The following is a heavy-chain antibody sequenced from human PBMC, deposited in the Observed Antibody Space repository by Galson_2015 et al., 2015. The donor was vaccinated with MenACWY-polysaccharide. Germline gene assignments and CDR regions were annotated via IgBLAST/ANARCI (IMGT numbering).Heavy chain of an antibody. CDR2: INQDGSEK. J-gene: IGHJ4*02. Sequence: SLRLSCAASGFTFGNFWMSWVRQAPGKGLEWVASINQDGSEKHYVDPVRVQFTVSRDNAKNSLYLQMNSLRAEDTAVYYCARTRIVGAHWFDCWGQGTLVTVSS. CDR1: GFTFGNFW. CDR3: ARTRIVGAHWFDC. D-gene: IGHD1-26*01. V-gene: IGHV3-7*01.